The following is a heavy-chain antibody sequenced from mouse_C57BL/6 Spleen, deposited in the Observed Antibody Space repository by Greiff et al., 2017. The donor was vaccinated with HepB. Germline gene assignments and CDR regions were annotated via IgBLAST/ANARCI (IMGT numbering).Heavy chain of an antibody. CDR2: IHPSDSDT. CDR3: ATGARDVYYAMDY. Sequence: QVQLQQPGAELVKPGASVKVSCKASGYTFTSYWMHWVKQRPGQGLEWIGRIHPSDSDTNYNQKFKGKATLTVDKSSSTAYMQLSSLTSEDSAVYYCATGARDVYYAMDYWGQRTSVTVSS. CDR1: GYTFTSYW. J-gene: IGHJ4*01. V-gene: IGHV1-74*01. D-gene: IGHD3-3*01.